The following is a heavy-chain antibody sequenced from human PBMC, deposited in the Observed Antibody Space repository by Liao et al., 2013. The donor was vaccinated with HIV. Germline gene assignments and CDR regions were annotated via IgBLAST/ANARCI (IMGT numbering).Heavy chain of an antibody. CDR2: INHSGGT. V-gene: IGHV4-34*01. CDR3: ARGGDEDCGGNCYVGDY. D-gene: IGHD2-21*01. Sequence: QVHLQEWGAGVLKPSETLSLSCAAYGGPISGYYWSWVRQSPGKGLDWIGEINHSGGTNYDPSLKSRVTISVDTSKNQIFLNVTSVTAADTAVYYCARGGDEDCGGNCYVGDYWGQGNPWSPSPQ. CDR1: GGPISGYY. J-gene: IGHJ4*02.